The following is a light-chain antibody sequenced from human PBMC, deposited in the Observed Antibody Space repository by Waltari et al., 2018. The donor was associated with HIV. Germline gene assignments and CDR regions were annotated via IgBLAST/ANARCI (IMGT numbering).Light chain of an antibody. CDR3: MQSLHLLYT. CDR2: EVS. CDR1: QSLKHTDGKTY. V-gene: IGKV2D-29*02. J-gene: IGKJ2*01. Sequence: DIVMTQTPPSLSVTPGQPASFSCNSSQSLKHTDGKTYWYWYLQRPGQSPQVLIYEVSKRYAGVPDRFSGSGSGTHFTLKIARVEAEDVGSYYCMQSLHLLYTFGQGTKLEIK.